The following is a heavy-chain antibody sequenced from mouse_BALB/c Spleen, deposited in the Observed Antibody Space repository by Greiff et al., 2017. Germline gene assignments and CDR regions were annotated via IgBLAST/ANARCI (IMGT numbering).Heavy chain of an antibody. CDR2: ISSGGSYT. CDR3: TRHRDRDEGYYGAMDY. V-gene: IGHV5-6*01. J-gene: IGHJ4*01. D-gene: IGHD2-14*01. CDR1: GFTFSSYG. Sequence: EVQLVESGGDLVKPGGSLKLSCAASGFTFSSYGMSWVRQTPDKRLEWVATISSGGSYTYYPDSVKGRITITRDNAKNTLYMQMSSLKSEEPANYSCTRHRDRDEGYYGAMDYWGQGTSVTVSS.